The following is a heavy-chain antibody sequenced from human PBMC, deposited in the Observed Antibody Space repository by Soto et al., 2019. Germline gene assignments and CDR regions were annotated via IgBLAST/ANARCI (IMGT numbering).Heavy chain of an antibody. J-gene: IGHJ4*02. CDR3: AKSRVLSNLQTYDY. Sequence: EVQLLESGGGLVQPGGSLRLSCAASGFTFSSYAMSWVRQAPGKGLQWVSAISGSGGSTYYADSVKGRFTISRDNSKNTLYLQMNSLRAEDTAVYCCAKSRVLSNLQTYDYWGQGTLVTVSS. CDR1: GFTFSSYA. V-gene: IGHV3-23*01. CDR2: ISGSGGST.